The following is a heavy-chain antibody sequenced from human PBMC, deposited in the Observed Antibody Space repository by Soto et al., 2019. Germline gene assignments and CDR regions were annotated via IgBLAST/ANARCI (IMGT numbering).Heavy chain of an antibody. CDR1: GDSTGSGDKY. Sequence: SETLSLTCSVSGDSTGSGDKYWSWIRQPPGKGLEWIGYIYNSENTEYNPSLMSRISISIDTSKNQFSLKLTSVTAADTAIYFCARGSIGYRGTYYDTWGHGTLVTVSS. CDR3: ARGSIGYRGTYYDT. V-gene: IGHV4-30-4*01. CDR2: IYNSENT. J-gene: IGHJ5*01. D-gene: IGHD1-26*01.